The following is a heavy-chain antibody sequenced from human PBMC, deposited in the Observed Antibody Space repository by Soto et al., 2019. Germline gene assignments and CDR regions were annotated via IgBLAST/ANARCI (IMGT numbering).Heavy chain of an antibody. CDR1: GDTFTNYG. J-gene: IGHJ6*03. D-gene: IGHD6-6*01. Sequence: QVQLLQSGAEVKKPGASVKVSCKASGDTFTNYGITWVRQAPGQGLEWMGWISAYNGYPHYTQRLQGRVTMTTDTSTRTAYMELRGLRSDDTALDYCARVRRLVGYFDYSMDAWVKGTKVTVSS. V-gene: IGHV1-18*01. CDR2: ISAYNGYP. CDR3: ARVRRLVGYFDYSMDA.